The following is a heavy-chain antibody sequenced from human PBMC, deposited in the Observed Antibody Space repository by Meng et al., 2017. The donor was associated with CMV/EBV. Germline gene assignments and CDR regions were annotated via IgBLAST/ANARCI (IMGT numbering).Heavy chain of an antibody. D-gene: IGHD3-22*01. CDR3: AKSIYDSSPFDY. J-gene: IGHJ4*02. V-gene: IGHV3-30*02. CDR1: GFTFRSYG. Sequence: CAASGFTFRSYGMHWVRQAPGKGLEWVAFIRYDGSNKYYADSVKGRFTISRDNSKNTLYLQMNSLRAEDTAVYYCAKSIYDSSPFDYWGQGTLVTVSS. CDR2: IRYDGSNK.